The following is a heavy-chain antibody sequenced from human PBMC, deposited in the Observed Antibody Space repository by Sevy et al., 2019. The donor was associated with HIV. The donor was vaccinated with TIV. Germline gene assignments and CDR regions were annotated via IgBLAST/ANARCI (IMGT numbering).Heavy chain of an antibody. CDR2: IKEDGSEK. D-gene: IGHD1-1*01. CDR1: GFSFSNYW. Sequence: GGSLRLSCAVSGFSFSNYWMSWVRLAPGKGLEWVANIKEDGSEKHYVDSVKGRFTISRDNTKNSLFLQMNSMRAEDTALYYCAGYNNLGYWGQGTLVTVSS. V-gene: IGHV3-7*01. J-gene: IGHJ4*02. CDR3: AGYNNLGY.